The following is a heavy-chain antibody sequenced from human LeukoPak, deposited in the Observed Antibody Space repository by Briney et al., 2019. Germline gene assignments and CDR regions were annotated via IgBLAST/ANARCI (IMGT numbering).Heavy chain of an antibody. CDR2: IKQDGSEK. CDR3: AKDHRIVVLPXXXFDP. CDR1: GFTFSSYW. D-gene: IGHD2-2*01. Sequence: GGSLRLSCAASGFTFSSYWMSWVRQAPGRGRGWVANIKQDGSEKYYVESVTGRFTISRDNAKNSLYLQMNSLRAEDTAVYYCAKDHRIVVLPXXXFDPXXXGTLVTV. J-gene: IGHJ5*02. V-gene: IGHV3-7*03.